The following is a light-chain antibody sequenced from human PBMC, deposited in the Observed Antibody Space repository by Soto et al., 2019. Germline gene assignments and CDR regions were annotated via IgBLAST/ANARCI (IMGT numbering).Light chain of an antibody. J-gene: IGKJ1*01. CDR2: DAS. V-gene: IGKV3-11*01. Sequence: EIVLTQSPATLSLSPGERATLSCRASQSVSSYLAWYQHKPGQAPRLLIYDASNRATGIPARFSGSGSGTDFTLTISSLEPEDFAVYYCHQRSNWPPWTVGQGTKVEIK. CDR1: QSVSSY. CDR3: HQRSNWPPWT.